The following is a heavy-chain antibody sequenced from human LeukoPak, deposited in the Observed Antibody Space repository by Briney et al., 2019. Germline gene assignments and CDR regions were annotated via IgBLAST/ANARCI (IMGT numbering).Heavy chain of an antibody. V-gene: IGHV3-23*01. CDR2: ISGSGGST. CDR1: GFTFSSYA. J-gene: IGHJ4*02. CDR3: AKDYYVSSSPYYFDY. D-gene: IGHD3-22*01. Sequence: GGSLRLSCAASGFTFSSYAMTWVRQAPGKGLEWVSTISGSGGSTYYADSVKGRFAISRDNSKNTLYLQMNSLRAEDTAVYYSAKDYYVSSSPYYFDYWGQGTLVTVSS.